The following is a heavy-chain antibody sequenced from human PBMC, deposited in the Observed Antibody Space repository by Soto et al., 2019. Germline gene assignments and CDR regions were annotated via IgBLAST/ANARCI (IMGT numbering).Heavy chain of an antibody. CDR3: AKGIIWFGELFVDYFDY. CDR2: ISGSGGST. Sequence: PGGSLRLSCAASGFTFSSYAMSWVRQAPGKGLEWVSAISGSGGSTYYADSVKGRFTISRDNSKNTLYLQMNSLRAEDTAVYYCAKGIIWFGELFVDYFDYWGQGTLVTVSS. D-gene: IGHD3-10*01. J-gene: IGHJ4*02. CDR1: GFTFSSYA. V-gene: IGHV3-23*01.